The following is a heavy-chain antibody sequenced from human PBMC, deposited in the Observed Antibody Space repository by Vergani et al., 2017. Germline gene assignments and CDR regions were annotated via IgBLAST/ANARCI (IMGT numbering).Heavy chain of an antibody. D-gene: IGHD1-26*01. V-gene: IGHV4-61*02. Sequence: QVQLQESGPGLVKPSQTLSLTCSVSGGSISSGSYYWSWIRQPAGKGLEWIGSMHTTGTTNYNPSLKSRATISVDTSKNQFSLNLSSVPAADTAVYYCAREATRSWDWGQGTLVTVSS. CDR3: AREATRSWD. CDR1: GGSISSGSYY. J-gene: IGHJ4*02. CDR2: MHTTGTT.